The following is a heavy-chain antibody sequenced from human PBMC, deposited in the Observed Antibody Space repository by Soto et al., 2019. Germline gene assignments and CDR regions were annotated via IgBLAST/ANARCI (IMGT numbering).Heavy chain of an antibody. D-gene: IGHD6-13*01. CDR2: IIPIFGTA. Sequence: QVQLVQSGAEVKKPGSSVKVSCKASGGTFSSYAISWVRQAPGQGLEWMGGIIPIFGTANYAQKFQGRVTITADESTSTAYIELSSLRSEDTAVYYCARCAIGAHEGGFDPWGQGTLVTVSS. V-gene: IGHV1-69*12. CDR1: GGTFSSYA. CDR3: ARCAIGAHEGGFDP. J-gene: IGHJ5*02.